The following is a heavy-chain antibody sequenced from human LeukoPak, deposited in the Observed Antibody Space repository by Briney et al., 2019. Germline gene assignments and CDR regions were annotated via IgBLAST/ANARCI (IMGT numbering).Heavy chain of an antibody. D-gene: IGHD6-13*01. CDR2: INPSGGST. Sequence: GASVKVSCKASGYTFTSYYMHWVRQAPGQGLEWMGIINPSGGSTGYAQKFQGRVTMTRDMSTSTVYMELSSLRSEDTAVYYCARDLGLDSSSWYAFDYWGQGTLVTVSS. V-gene: IGHV1-46*01. J-gene: IGHJ4*02. CDR3: ARDLGLDSSSWYAFDY. CDR1: GYTFTSYY.